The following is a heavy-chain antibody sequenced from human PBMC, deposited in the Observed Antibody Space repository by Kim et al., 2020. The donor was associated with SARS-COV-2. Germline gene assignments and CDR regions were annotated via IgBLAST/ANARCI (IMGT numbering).Heavy chain of an antibody. J-gene: IGHJ6*02. CDR3: AKDRDDILTVDGMDV. CDR1: GFTFDDYT. Sequence: GGSLRLSCAASGFTFDDYTMHWVRQAPGKGLEWVSLISWDGGSTYYADSVKGRFTISRDNSKNSLYLQMNSLRTEDTALYDCAKDRDDILTVDGMDVWGQGTTVTGSS. CDR2: ISWDGGST. V-gene: IGHV3-43*01. D-gene: IGHD3-9*01.